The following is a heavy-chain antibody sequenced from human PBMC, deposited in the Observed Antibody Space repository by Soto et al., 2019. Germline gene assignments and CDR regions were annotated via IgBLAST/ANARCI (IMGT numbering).Heavy chain of an antibody. CDR3: ARDRDYGNFDC. D-gene: IGHD4-17*01. V-gene: IGHV3-21*01. Sequence: GGSLRLSCAASGFTFSSYSMNWVRRAPGKGLEWVSSISSSSSYIYYADSVKGRFTISRDNAKNSLYLQMNSLRAEDTAVYCCARDRDYGNFDCWGQGTLVTVSS. J-gene: IGHJ4*02. CDR1: GFTFSSYS. CDR2: ISSSSSYI.